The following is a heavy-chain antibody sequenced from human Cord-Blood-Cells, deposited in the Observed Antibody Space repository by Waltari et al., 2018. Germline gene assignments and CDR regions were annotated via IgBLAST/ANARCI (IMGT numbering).Heavy chain of an antibody. V-gene: IGHV4-38-2*02. D-gene: IGHD3-10*01. CDR3: ARDEGETMVRGGSSFDY. Sequence: QVQLQESGPGLVKPSETLSLTCAVSGYSISSGYYLGWIRQPPGKGLEWIGSIYHSGSTYYNPSLKSRVTISVDTSKNQFSLKLSSVTAADTAVYYCARDEGETMVRGGSSFDYWGQGTLVTVSS. CDR2: IYHSGST. CDR1: GYSISSGYY. J-gene: IGHJ4*02.